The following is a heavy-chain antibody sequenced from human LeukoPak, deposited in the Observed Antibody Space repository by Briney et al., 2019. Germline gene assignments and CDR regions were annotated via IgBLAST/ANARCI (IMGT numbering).Heavy chain of an antibody. CDR2: ISANNGNT. Sequence: GASVKASCKASGYTFGIFGMSWVRQAPGQGLDWMGWISANNGNTKYAQKLQGRVTMTTDTSTSTAYMELRSLRSDDTAVYYCARVGVVVPSAWFDPWGQGTLVTVSS. CDR3: ARVGVVVPSAWFDP. D-gene: IGHD2-2*01. J-gene: IGHJ5*02. CDR1: GYTFGIFG. V-gene: IGHV1-18*01.